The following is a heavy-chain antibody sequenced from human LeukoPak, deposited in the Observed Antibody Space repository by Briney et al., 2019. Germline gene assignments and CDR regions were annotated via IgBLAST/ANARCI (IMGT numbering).Heavy chain of an antibody. CDR2: IYYSGST. Sequence: SQSLSLTCTVSGGSISSGDYYWSWIRQPPGKGLEWIGYIYYSGSTYYNPSLKSRVTISVDTSKNQFSLKLSSVTAADTAVYYCARGSQDGSLFDYWGQGTLVTDSS. CDR1: GGSISSGDYY. CDR3: ARGSQDGSLFDY. D-gene: IGHD3-10*01. J-gene: IGHJ4*02. V-gene: IGHV4-30-4*08.